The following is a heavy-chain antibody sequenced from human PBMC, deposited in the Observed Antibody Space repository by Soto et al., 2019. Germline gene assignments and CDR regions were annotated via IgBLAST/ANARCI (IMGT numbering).Heavy chain of an antibody. CDR3: AREGGYIHYYYYYMDV. J-gene: IGHJ6*03. Sequence: VASVKVSCKASGYTFTSYDINWVRQATGQGLEWMGWMNPNSGNTGYAQKFQGRVTMTRNTSISTAYMELSSLRSEDTAVYYCAREGGYIHYYYYYMDVWGKGTTVTVSS. D-gene: IGHD5-12*01. V-gene: IGHV1-8*01. CDR1: GYTFTSYD. CDR2: MNPNSGNT.